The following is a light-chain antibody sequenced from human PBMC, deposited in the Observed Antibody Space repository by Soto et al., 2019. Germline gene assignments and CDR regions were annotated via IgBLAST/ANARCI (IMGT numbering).Light chain of an antibody. Sequence: DFQVTQSPSSLSASVGDRVTITCRASQSVNDYLNWYQQRPGKAPRLLIYAASTLHSGVPSRFSGSGFGTDFSLTITSLQPEDLATYYCQQRFSTPYIFGQGTKLEIK. J-gene: IGKJ2*01. CDR2: AAS. CDR1: QSVNDY. CDR3: QQRFSTPYI. V-gene: IGKV1-39*01.